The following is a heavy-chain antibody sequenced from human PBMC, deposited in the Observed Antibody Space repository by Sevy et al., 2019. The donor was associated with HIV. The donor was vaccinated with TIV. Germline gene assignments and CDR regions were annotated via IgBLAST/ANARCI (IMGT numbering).Heavy chain of an antibody. J-gene: IGHJ4*02. CDR3: TTGYSSGWIDY. D-gene: IGHD6-19*01. CDR1: GFTFSNAW. CDR2: IKSKADGGTT. Sequence: GGSLRLSCAASGFTFSNAWMSGVRQAPGKGLEWVGRIKSKADGGTTDYVAPVKGRFTISRDDSKNTLYLQMNSLKTEDTAVYYCTTGYSSGWIDYWGQGTLVTVSS. V-gene: IGHV3-15*01.